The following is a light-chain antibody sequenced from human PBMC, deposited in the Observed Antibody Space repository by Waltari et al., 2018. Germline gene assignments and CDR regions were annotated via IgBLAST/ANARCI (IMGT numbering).Light chain of an antibody. CDR2: DVS. Sequence: QSALSQPASVSGSPGQSITISCPRTDNDAHIYKYVSWYQQHQDKAPKLLIYDVSKRPSGVSPRFSGSKSGNTASLTISGLRAEDEADYYCSSSRTSSVVVFGGGTRLTVL. CDR3: SSSRTSSVVV. CDR1: DNDAHIYKY. V-gene: IGLV2-14*01. J-gene: IGLJ2*01.